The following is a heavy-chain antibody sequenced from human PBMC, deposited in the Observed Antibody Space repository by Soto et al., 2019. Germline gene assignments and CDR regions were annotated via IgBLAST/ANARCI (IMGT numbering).Heavy chain of an antibody. CDR1: GFTFSSYG. CDR2: IWYDGSNK. Sequence: GGSLRLSCAASGFTFSSYGMHWVRQAPGKGLEWVAVIWYDGSNKYYADSVKGRFTISRDNSKNTLYLQMNSLRAEDTAVYYCARALGGIAAADYDYWGQGTLVTVSS. D-gene: IGHD6-13*01. CDR3: ARALGGIAAADYDY. V-gene: IGHV3-33*01. J-gene: IGHJ4*02.